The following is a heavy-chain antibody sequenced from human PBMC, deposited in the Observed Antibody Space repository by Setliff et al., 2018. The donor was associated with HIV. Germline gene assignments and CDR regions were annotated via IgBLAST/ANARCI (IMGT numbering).Heavy chain of an antibody. CDR1: GDSIRSSSYY. Sequence: NPSETLSLTCVVSGDSIRSSSYYWGWIRQPPGEGLEWIGSLYYSGSAYYNPSLKSRVSISVDTAENQFSLNLNSVTAADTAVYYCARLRYNWNDSPFMDIWVNGTTGHRLL. CDR3: ARLRYNWNDSPFMDI. CDR2: LYYSGSA. J-gene: IGHJ6*03. V-gene: IGHV4-39*01. D-gene: IGHD1-1*01.